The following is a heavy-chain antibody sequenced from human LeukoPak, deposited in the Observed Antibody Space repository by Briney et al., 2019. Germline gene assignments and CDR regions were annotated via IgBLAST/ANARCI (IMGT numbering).Heavy chain of an antibody. V-gene: IGHV4-59*01. Sequence: KTSETLSLTCTVSGGSISSYYWSWIRQPPGKGLEWIGYIYYSGSTNYNPSLKSRVTISVDTSKNQSSLKLSSVTAADTAVYYCARARGLRFLEWLLYDYWGQGTLVTVSS. D-gene: IGHD3-3*01. CDR1: GGSISSYY. J-gene: IGHJ4*02. CDR3: ARARGLRFLEWLLYDY. CDR2: IYYSGST.